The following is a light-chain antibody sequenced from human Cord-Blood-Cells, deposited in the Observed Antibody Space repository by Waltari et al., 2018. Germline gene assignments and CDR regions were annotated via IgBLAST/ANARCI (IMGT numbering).Light chain of an antibody. J-gene: IGKJ3*01. V-gene: IGKV1-39*01. CDR2: AAS. CDR3: QQSYSTPFT. Sequence: DIQMTQSPSSLSASVGDRVTITSRASQSISSYLNWYQQKPGKAPKLLIYAASSLQSGVPSRFSGSGSGIDFTLTISSLQPEDFATYYCQQSYSTPFTFGPGTKVDIK. CDR1: QSISSY.